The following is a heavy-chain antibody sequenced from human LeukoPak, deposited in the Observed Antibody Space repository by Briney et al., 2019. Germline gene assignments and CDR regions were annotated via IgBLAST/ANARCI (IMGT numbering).Heavy chain of an antibody. CDR3: AREGYDILTGYYKGWFDP. V-gene: IGHV1-69*05. Sequence: ASVKVSCKASGGTFSSYAISWVRQAPGQGLEWMGGIIPIFGTANYAQKFQGRVTITTDESTSTAYMELSSLRSEDMAVYYCAREGYDILTGYYKGWFDPWGQGTLVTVSS. CDR2: IIPIFGTA. D-gene: IGHD3-9*01. J-gene: IGHJ5*02. CDR1: GGTFSSYA.